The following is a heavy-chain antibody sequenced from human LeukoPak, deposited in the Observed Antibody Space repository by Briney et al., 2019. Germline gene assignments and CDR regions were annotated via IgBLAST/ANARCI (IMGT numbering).Heavy chain of an antibody. CDR3: ARLSHSSGWTGEFDAFDY. V-gene: IGHV4-39*01. CDR2: IYYSGST. CDR1: GGSISSSSYY. D-gene: IGHD6-19*01. J-gene: IGHJ4*02. Sequence: PSETLSLTCTVSGGSISSSSYYWGWIRQPPGKGLEWIGSIYYSGSTYYNPSLKSRVTISVDTSKNQFSLKLSSVTAADTAVYYCARLSHSSGWTGEFDAFDYWGQGTLVTVSS.